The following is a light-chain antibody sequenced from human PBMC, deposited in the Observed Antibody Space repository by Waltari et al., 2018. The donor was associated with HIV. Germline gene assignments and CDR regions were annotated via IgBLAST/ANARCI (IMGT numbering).Light chain of an antibody. CDR1: EDLVDSNGNSY. J-gene: IGKJ3*01. CDR3: MQDTHWPFT. CDR2: KVS. V-gene: IGKV2-30*01. Sequence: DIVMTQVPLSLPDTLGEPDSISCRSREDLVDSNGNSYLTWFLLRLGQSARRIFLKVSNRDSWVPDGFSASLSGTEFTLKIRSVEAEDVGIYFCMQDTHWPFTFVPGTKLDI.